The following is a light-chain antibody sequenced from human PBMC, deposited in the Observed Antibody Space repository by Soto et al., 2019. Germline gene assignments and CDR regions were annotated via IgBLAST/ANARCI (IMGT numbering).Light chain of an antibody. CDR3: QHYNIGPR. V-gene: IGKV3-15*01. J-gene: IGKJ1*01. Sequence: ETVMTQSPATLSVSPVEGATLSCRASQTINNNLAWYQQKPGQAPRLLLYGASRRATGVPARFSGSGSGTEFTLTISRLQSEDFAFYYGQHYNIGPRFGQGTKVDVK. CDR1: QTINNN. CDR2: GAS.